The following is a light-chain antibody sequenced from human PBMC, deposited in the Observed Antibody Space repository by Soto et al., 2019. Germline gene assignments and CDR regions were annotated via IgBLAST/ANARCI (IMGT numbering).Light chain of an antibody. CDR3: QQAETFPLS. CDR1: ENVNSW. Sequence: DVQMTQSPSSVSASLGDRVTITCRASENVNSWLTWYRQKPGKAPELLIYAASRLQSGAQSRFSGSGSGTDFSLTISSLQPEDFATYYCQQAETFPLSFGRGTKVEMK. J-gene: IGKJ4*01. V-gene: IGKV1-12*01. CDR2: AAS.